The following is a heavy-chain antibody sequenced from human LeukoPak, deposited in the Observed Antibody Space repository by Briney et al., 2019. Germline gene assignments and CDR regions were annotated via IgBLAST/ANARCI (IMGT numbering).Heavy chain of an antibody. CDR2: ISWDGGST. J-gene: IGHJ5*02. CDR3: AKDISSGDGPFDP. CDR1: GFTFDDYT. D-gene: IGHD5-24*01. Sequence: GGSLRLSCAASGFTFDDYTMHWVRQAPGKGLEWVSLISWDGGSTYYADSVKGRFTISRDNSKNSLYLQMNRLRTEDTALYYCAKDISSGDGPFDPWGQGTLVTVSS. V-gene: IGHV3-43*01.